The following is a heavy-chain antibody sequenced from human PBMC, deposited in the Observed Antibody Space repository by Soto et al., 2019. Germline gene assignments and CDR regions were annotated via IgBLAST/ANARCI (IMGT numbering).Heavy chain of an antibody. Sequence: QVQLVQSGAEVKKPGSSVKVSCKASGGTFSSYAISWVRQAPGQGLEWMGGIIPIFGTANYAQKFQGRVTITADESTSTAYMELSSLRSEDTAVYYCATEGYCTNGVCPCYYYGMDVWGQGTTVTVSS. CDR2: IIPIFGTA. CDR1: GGTFSSYA. V-gene: IGHV1-69*01. D-gene: IGHD2-8*01. CDR3: ATEGYCTNGVCPCYYYGMDV. J-gene: IGHJ6*02.